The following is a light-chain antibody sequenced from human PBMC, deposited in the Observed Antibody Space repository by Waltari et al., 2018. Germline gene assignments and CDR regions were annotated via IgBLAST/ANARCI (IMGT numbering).Light chain of an antibody. V-gene: IGLV1-47*01. J-gene: IGLJ2*01. CDR1: VSNIRPPH. CDR3: ATRDEGPTVV. Sequence: QPVLTQPPSASAPPGQRVTISCSGSVSNIRPPHVSWYQQLPGTAPKLLIYLTHQRPSGVPDRFSASKSGTSASLAISGLRFEDEADYYCATRDEGPTVVFGGGTKLTVL. CDR2: LTH.